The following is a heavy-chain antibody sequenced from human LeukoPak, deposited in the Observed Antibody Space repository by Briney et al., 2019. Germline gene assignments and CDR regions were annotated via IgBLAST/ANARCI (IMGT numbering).Heavy chain of an antibody. D-gene: IGHD6-13*01. CDR1: GYTFISYG. CDR3: ARSDRIAATGPTSFDY. CDR2: ISPYSGNT. Sequence: RASVKVSCKASGYTFISYGINWVRQAPGQGLEWMGWISPYSGNTNYAQNLQGRVTLTADTSTTTAYMELKSLRSDDTAVYYCARSDRIAATGPTSFDYWGQGTLVTVSS. V-gene: IGHV1-18*01. J-gene: IGHJ4*02.